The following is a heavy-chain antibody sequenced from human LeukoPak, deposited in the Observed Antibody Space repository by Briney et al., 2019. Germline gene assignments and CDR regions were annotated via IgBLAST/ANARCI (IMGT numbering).Heavy chain of an antibody. J-gene: IGHJ6*02. CDR1: GYTFTSYG. D-gene: IGHD3-22*01. CDR2: ISAYNGNT. Sequence: GASVKVSCKASGYTFTSYGISWVRQAPGQGLEWMGWISAYNGNTNYAQKLQGRVTMTTDTSTSTAYMELRSLRSDDTAVYYCARDTRVHYYDSSGYWDGPGRHYYYGMDVWGQGTTVTVSS. V-gene: IGHV1-18*01. CDR3: ARDTRVHYYDSSGYWDGPGRHYYYGMDV.